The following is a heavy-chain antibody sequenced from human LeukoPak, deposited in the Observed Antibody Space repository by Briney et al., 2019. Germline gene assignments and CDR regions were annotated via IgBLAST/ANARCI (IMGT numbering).Heavy chain of an antibody. Sequence: GGSLRLSCAASGFTFSSYEMNWVRQAPGKGLEWVSYISSSGSTIYYAVSVKGRFTISRDNAKNSLYLQMNSLRAEDTAVYYCARGTIAAAGTNFDYWGQGTLVTVSS. J-gene: IGHJ4*02. CDR2: ISSSGSTI. D-gene: IGHD6-13*01. CDR1: GFTFSSYE. CDR3: ARGTIAAAGTNFDY. V-gene: IGHV3-48*03.